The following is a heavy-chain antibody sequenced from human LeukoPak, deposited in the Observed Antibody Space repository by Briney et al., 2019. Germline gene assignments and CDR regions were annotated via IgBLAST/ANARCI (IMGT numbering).Heavy chain of an antibody. D-gene: IGHD3-3*01. CDR3: ARGSYGITIFGVVTKSRGFDP. CDR2: IYYSGST. J-gene: IGHJ5*02. V-gene: IGHV4-59*12. CDR1: GGSISNYY. Sequence: SETLSLTCTVSGGSISNYYWSWIRRPPGKGLEWIGYIYYSGSTLYNPSLKSRVTISVDTSKNQFSLKLSSVTAADTAVYYCARGSYGITIFGVVTKSRGFDPWGQGTLVTVSS.